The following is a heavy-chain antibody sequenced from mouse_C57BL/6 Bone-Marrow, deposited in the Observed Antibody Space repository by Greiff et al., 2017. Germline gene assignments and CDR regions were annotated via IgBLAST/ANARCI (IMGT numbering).Heavy chain of an antibody. Sequence: EVKVVESEGGLVQPGSSMKLSCTASGFTFSDYYMAWVRQVPEKGLEWVANINYDGSSTYYLDSLKSRFIISRDNAKNILYLQMSSLKSEDTATYYCARDSDGNYVAMDYWGQGTSVTFSS. J-gene: IGHJ4*01. D-gene: IGHD2-1*01. CDR1: GFTFSDYY. CDR3: ARDSDGNYVAMDY. V-gene: IGHV5-16*01. CDR2: INYDGSST.